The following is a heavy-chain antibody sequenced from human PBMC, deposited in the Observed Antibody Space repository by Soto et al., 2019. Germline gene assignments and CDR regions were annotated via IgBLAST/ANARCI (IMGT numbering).Heavy chain of an antibody. CDR3: AKDLSGSGSVMDV. Sequence: GGSQRLSYAASGFTFGGYGVHWVRQAPGKGLEWVAVISYDGSNKYYADSVKGRFTISRDNSKNTLYLQMNSLRAEDKAVYYCAKDLSGSGSVMDVWGQGTTVTVSS. CDR1: GFTFGGYG. V-gene: IGHV3-30*18. J-gene: IGHJ6*02. CDR2: ISYDGSNK. D-gene: IGHD3-10*01.